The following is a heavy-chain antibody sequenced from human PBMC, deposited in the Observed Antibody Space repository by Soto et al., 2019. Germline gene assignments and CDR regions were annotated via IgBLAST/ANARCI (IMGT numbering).Heavy chain of an antibody. D-gene: IGHD1-26*01. J-gene: IGHJ4*02. Sequence: PSETLSLTCAVSGGSFRGYFWSWIRQSPAKGLEWIGEINASGNTYYNPSFKSRLTISVDTSTSQISFRFTSVTAAESAVYYCQVGDFWGQGTRVTVSS. CDR1: GGSFRGYF. CDR3: QVGDF. V-gene: IGHV4-34*01. CDR2: INASGNT.